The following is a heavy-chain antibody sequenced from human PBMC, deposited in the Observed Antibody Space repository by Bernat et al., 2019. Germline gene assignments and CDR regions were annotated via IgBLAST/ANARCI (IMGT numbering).Heavy chain of an antibody. V-gene: IGHV3-30*01. CDR1: GFTFSSYA. CDR2: ISYDGSNK. CDR3: ARDKGDGDYGGGYYYYYYMDV. J-gene: IGHJ6*03. D-gene: IGHD4-17*01. Sequence: QVQLVESGGGVVQPGRSLRLSCAASGFTFSSYAMHWVRQAPGKGLEWVAVISYDGSNKYYADSVKGRFTISRDNSKNTLYLQMNSLRAEDTAVYYCARDKGDGDYGGGYYYYYYMDVWGKGTTGTVSS.